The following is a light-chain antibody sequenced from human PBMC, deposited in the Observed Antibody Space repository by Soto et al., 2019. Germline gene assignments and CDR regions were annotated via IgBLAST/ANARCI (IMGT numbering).Light chain of an antibody. CDR2: AAS. CDR3: LQHHSHPPT. Sequence: DIQMTQSPSSLAASVGDRVTITCRASQDIRDELGWFQQKPGKAPKRLIYAASSLQSGDPSRFRGSGSGTDFTLTIRSLQPEDFSTFFCLQHHSHPPTFGQGT. J-gene: IGKJ1*01. V-gene: IGKV1-17*01. CDR1: QDIRDE.